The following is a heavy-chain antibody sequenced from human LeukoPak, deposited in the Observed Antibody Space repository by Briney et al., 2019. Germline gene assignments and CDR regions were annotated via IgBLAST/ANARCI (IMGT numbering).Heavy chain of an antibody. CDR3: AKCAEWGSYRYNDH. Sequence: PGGSLRLSCAASGFTFSTYAMSWVRQAPGKGLEWGSVISVSGATTYYADSVKGRFTTSRDTSRNTLYLQMNSLRAEDTAVYYCAKCAEWGSYRYNDHWGQGTLVTVSS. CDR1: GFTFSTYA. D-gene: IGHD3-16*02. V-gene: IGHV3-23*01. CDR2: ISVSGATT. J-gene: IGHJ5*02.